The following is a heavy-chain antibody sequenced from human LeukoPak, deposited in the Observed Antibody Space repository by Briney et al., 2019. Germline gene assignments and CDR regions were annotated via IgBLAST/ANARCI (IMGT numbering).Heavy chain of an antibody. CDR1: GFTFSNYE. J-gene: IGHJ4*02. CDR3: ARDLGGYQAY. V-gene: IGHV3-74*01. Sequence: GGSLRLSCAASGFTFSNYEMNWVRQAPGKGLVWVSRLNSEGSSISYADSVKGRFTISRDNAKNTLYLQMNSLGAEDTAVYYCARDLGGYQAYWGQGTLVTVSS. CDR2: LNSEGSSI. D-gene: IGHD3-22*01.